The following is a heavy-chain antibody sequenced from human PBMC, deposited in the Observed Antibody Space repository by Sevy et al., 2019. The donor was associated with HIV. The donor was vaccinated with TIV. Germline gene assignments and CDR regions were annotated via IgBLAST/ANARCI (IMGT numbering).Heavy chain of an antibody. J-gene: IGHJ4*02. CDR3: ARGNSGSFDY. D-gene: IGHD3-22*01. CDR1: GFSFSSYW. Sequence: GGFLRLSCAASGFSFSSYWMHWVRQAPGKGLEWVANIKQDESEKYYVASVKGRFTISRDNAKNSVYLQMNSLRPEDTAIYYCARGNSGSFDYWGQGTLVTVSS. V-gene: IGHV3-7*04. CDR2: IKQDESEK.